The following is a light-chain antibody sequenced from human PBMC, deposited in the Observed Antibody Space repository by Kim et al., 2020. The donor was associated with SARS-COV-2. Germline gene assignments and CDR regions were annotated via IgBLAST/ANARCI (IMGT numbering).Light chain of an antibody. CDR2: GKN. Sequence: SSELTQDPAVSVALGQTVRITCQGDGLRTYYASWYQQKPGQAPVLVISGKNSRLSGIPDRFPGSSSGNTASLTITGVQAEDDADYYCNSRDSSGNRVFGG. CDR1: GLRTYY. J-gene: IGLJ3*02. CDR3: NSRDSSGNRV. V-gene: IGLV3-19*01.